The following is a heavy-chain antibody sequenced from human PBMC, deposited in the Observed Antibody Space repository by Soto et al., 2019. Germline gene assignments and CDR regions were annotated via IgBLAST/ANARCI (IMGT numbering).Heavy chain of an antibody. J-gene: IGHJ5*02. CDR2: IKSTTDGGTT. CDR3: TTGGSP. V-gene: IGHV3-15*07. Sequence: GGSLRLSCAASGYIFSNAWMNWVRQAPGQGLEWVGRIKSTTDGGTTDYAAPVKGRFTLSRDDSKKTLYLQMNSLKTEDTAVYYCTTGGSPWGQGTLVTVSS. CDR1: GYIFSNAW.